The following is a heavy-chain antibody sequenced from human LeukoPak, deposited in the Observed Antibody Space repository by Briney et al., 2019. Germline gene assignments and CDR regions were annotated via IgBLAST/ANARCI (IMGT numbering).Heavy chain of an antibody. Sequence: PGGSLRLSCAASGFTFGSYAMTWVRQAPGKGLEWVSSISSSSSYIYYAYPVKGRFTISTDNAKNSLYLQMNSLRAEDTAVYYCARVSRLRFLEWHLQQLTHYYYYYMDVWGKGTTVTVSS. CDR3: ARVSRLRFLEWHLQQLTHYYYYYMDV. V-gene: IGHV3-21*01. D-gene: IGHD3-3*01. J-gene: IGHJ6*03. CDR1: GFTFGSYA. CDR2: ISSSSSYI.